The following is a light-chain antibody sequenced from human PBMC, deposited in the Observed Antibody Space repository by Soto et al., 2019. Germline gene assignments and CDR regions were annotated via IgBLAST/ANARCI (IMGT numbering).Light chain of an antibody. V-gene: IGKV2-28*01. J-gene: IGKJ4*01. CDR3: MQALQTPLT. Sequence: DIVMTQSPLSLPVTPREQSSIYCRSSQSLLHSNGYNCLDRYVQKPGQSPQLLIYFGSNWAAGVPEGYSGSRSGTDFTRKISRVEGEDGGVYYCMQALQTPLTFGGGTKVEIK. CDR1: QSLLHSNGYNC. CDR2: FGS.